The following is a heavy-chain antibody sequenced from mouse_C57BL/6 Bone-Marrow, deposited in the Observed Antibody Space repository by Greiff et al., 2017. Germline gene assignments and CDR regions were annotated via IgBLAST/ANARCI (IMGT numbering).Heavy chain of an antibody. CDR3: ARDGSSYDWFAY. D-gene: IGHD1-1*01. V-gene: IGHV1-69*01. CDR1: GYTFTSYW. J-gene: IGHJ3*01. CDR2: IDPSDSYT. Sequence: QVQLQQPGAELVMPGASVKLSCKASGYTFTSYWMHWVKQRPGQGLEWIGEIDPSDSYTNYNQKFKGKSTLTVDKSSSTAYMQLSSLTSEDSAVYYCARDGSSYDWFAYWGQGTLVTDSA.